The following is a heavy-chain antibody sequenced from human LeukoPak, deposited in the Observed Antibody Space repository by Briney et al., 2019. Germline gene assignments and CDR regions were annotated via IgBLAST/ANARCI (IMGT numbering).Heavy chain of an antibody. D-gene: IGHD6-19*01. CDR2: IYYSGST. CDR3: ARHSSGWYSDY. Sequence: XSWIRQXPGKGLEWIGYIYYSGSTNYNPSLKSRVTISVDTSKNQFSLKLSSVTAADTAVYYCARHSSGWYSDYWGQGTLVTVSS. J-gene: IGHJ4*02. V-gene: IGHV4-59*08.